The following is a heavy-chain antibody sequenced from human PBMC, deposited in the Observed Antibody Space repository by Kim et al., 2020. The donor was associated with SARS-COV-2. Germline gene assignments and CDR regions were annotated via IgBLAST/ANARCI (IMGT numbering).Heavy chain of an antibody. V-gene: IGHV4-39*01. D-gene: IGHD3-16*02. CDR2: IFYNGNT. CDR1: DDSISSSSHY. J-gene: IGHJ6*02. CDR3: ARHFLDLGTVWGTYRPPYGLDV. Sequence: SETLSLTCTVFDDSISSSSHYWGWIRQSPGRGLEWIGSIFYNGNTYYNPSLKSRVIISVDTSKNQFSLNLSSVTAADTAVYYCARHFLDLGTVWGTYRPPYGLDVWGQGTTVTVSS.